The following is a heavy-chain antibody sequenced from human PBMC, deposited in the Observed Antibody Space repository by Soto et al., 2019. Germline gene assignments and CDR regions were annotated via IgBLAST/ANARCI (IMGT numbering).Heavy chain of an antibody. CDR3: ARGRLSVGSGSYYVHDAFDI. D-gene: IGHD1-26*01. J-gene: IGHJ3*02. CDR2: VIPIFGTA. V-gene: IGHV1-69*01. Sequence: QVQLVQSGAEVKKPGSSVKVSCKASGGTFSSYAISWVRQAPGQGLAWMGGVIPIFGTANYAEKFQGRVTINADESTSTAYMELSSLRSEDTAVYYCARGRLSVGSGSYYVHDAFDIWGQGTMVTVSS. CDR1: GGTFSSYA.